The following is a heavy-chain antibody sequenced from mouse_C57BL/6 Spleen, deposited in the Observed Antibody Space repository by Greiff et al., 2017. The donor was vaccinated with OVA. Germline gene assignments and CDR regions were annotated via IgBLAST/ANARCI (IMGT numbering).Heavy chain of an antibody. CDR3: EKPESYWGVAD. CDR2: IWGDGST. V-gene: IGHV2-3*01. J-gene: IGHJ3*01. D-gene: IGHD1-1*01. Sequence: VKLQQSGPGLVAPSQSLSITCTVSGFSLTSYGVSWVRQPPGKGLEWLGVIWGDGSTNYHSALISRLSISKDTYKSQVCLKLNSLQTDDTATYYGEKPESYWGVADWGKGTLVTVSA. CDR1: GFSLTSYG.